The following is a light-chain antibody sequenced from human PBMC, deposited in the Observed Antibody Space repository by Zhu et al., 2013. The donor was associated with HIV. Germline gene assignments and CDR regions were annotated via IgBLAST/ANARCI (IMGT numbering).Light chain of an antibody. CDR2: AGF. CDR1: QTISNY. Sequence: DIQMTQSPSSLSASVGDRVTITCRASQTISNYLNWYQQKPGKAPNLLIYAGFSLQSGVPSRFSGSGSGADFSLTISSLQPEDFATYYCQQANSFPLSFGQGTRLEIK. CDR3: QQANSFPLS. J-gene: IGKJ5*01. V-gene: IGKV1-39*01.